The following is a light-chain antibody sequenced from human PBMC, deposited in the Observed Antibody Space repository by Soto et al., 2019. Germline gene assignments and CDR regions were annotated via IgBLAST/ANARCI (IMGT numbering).Light chain of an antibody. V-gene: IGLV2-8*01. CDR1: SSDVGGYNY. CDR3: SSYAGSNNPFV. J-gene: IGLJ1*01. CDR2: EVS. Sequence: QSALTQPPSASGSPGQSVTISRTGTSSDVGGYNYVSWYQHHPGKAPKLMIYEVSQRPSGVPDRFSGSKSGNTASLTVSGLQAEDEADYYCSSYAGSNNPFVFGTGTKVTVL.